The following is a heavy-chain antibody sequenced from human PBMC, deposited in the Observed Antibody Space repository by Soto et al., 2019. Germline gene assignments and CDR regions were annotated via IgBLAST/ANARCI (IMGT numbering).Heavy chain of an antibody. J-gene: IGHJ4*02. CDR2: IYHSGST. Sequence: SETLSLTCAVSGGSISSSNWWSWVRQPPGKGLEWIGEIYHSGSTNYNPSLKSRVTISVDKSKNQFSLKLSSVTAADTAVYYCERARGNLYSYSTLLDYWGQGTLVTVSS. CDR1: GGSISSSNW. D-gene: IGHD5-18*01. CDR3: ERARGNLYSYSTLLDY. V-gene: IGHV4-4*02.